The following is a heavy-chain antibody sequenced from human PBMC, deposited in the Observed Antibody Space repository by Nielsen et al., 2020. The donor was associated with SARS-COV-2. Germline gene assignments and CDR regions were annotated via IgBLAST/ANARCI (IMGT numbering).Heavy chain of an antibody. CDR3: AKLEATYYDFWSGYYFGSGGYYYGMDV. D-gene: IGHD3-3*01. J-gene: IGHJ6*02. V-gene: IGHV4-39*01. CDR1: GGSISSSSYY. Sequence: SETLSLTCTVSGGSISSSSYYWGWIRQPPGKGLEWIGSIYYSGSTYYNPSLKSRVTISVDTSKNQFSLKLSSVTAADTAVYYCAKLEATYYDFWSGYYFGSGGYYYGMDVWGQGTTVTVSS. CDR2: IYYSGST.